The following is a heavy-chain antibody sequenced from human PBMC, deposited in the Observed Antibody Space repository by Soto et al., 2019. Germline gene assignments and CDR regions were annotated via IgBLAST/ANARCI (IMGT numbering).Heavy chain of an antibody. Sequence: QVQLVESGGGLVQPGGSLRLSCAASGFTFSDFYMTWIRQAPGKGLEWIAYIGSGGSPIYYADSVRGRFTISWDNAKKSLYLQMNTLRADDTAKYFCARDEYISAYWGQGTLGTCSS. CDR3: ARDEYISAY. D-gene: IGHD6-19*01. J-gene: IGHJ4*02. V-gene: IGHV3-11*01. CDR1: GFTFSDFY. CDR2: IGSGGSPI.